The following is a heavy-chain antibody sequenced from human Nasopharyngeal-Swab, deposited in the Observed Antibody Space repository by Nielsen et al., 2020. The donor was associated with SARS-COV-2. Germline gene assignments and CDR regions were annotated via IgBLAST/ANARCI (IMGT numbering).Heavy chain of an antibody. CDR3: ARGYYDFWSGYSFDY. CDR2: ISSSGSTI. Sequence: WIRQPPGKGLEWVSYISSSGSTIYYADSVKGRFTISRDNAKNSLYLQMNSLRAEDTAMYYCARGYYDFWSGYSFDYWGQGTLVTVPS. V-gene: IGHV3-11*04. J-gene: IGHJ4*02. D-gene: IGHD3-3*01.